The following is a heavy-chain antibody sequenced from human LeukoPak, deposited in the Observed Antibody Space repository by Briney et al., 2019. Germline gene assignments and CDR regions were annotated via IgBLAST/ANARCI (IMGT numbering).Heavy chain of an antibody. Sequence: GGSLRLSCAASGFTFSSYGMHWVRQAPGKGLEWVAFIRFDGSEKYDADSVQGRFTVSRDISNNTLYLQMDSLRPEDTAMYYCAKATTYHDFWSGSHRMGYYYDYWGQGTLVTVAS. D-gene: IGHD3-3*01. CDR1: GFTFSSYG. CDR2: IRFDGSEK. V-gene: IGHV3-30*02. CDR3: AKATTYHDFWSGSHRMGYYYDY. J-gene: IGHJ4*02.